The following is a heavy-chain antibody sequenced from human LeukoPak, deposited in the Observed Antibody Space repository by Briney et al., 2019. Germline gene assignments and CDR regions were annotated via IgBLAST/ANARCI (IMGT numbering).Heavy chain of an antibody. V-gene: IGHV1-69*05. Sequence: ASVKVSCKASGGTFSSYAISWVRQAPGQGLEWMGGIIPIFGTANYAQKFQGRVTITTDESTSTAYMELSSLRSEDTAVYYCAGYYGSGSYYKHWGQGTLVTVSS. J-gene: IGHJ1*01. CDR1: GGTFSSYA. CDR3: AGYYGSGSYYKH. D-gene: IGHD3-10*01. CDR2: IIPIFGTA.